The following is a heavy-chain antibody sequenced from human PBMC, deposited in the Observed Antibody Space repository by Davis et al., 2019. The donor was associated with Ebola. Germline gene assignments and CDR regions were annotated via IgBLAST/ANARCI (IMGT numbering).Heavy chain of an antibody. Sequence: SETLSLTCAVYGGSFSGYYWSWIRQPPGKGLEWIGEINHSGSTNYNPSLKSRVTISVDTSKNQFSLKLSSVTAADTAVYYCARYTIPHYYGSFSDYWGQGTLVTVSS. CDR2: INHSGST. CDR3: ARYTIPHYYGSFSDY. J-gene: IGHJ4*02. D-gene: IGHD3-10*01. V-gene: IGHV4-34*01. CDR1: GGSFSGYY.